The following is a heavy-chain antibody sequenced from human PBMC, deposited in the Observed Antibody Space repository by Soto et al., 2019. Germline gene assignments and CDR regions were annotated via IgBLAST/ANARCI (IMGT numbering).Heavy chain of an antibody. J-gene: IGHJ4*02. V-gene: IGHV3-48*01. CDR1: GFTFSSYS. CDR2: VGSSGSST. Sequence: GGSLRLSCAASGFTFSSYSMNWVRQAPGRGLEWVSYVGSSGSSTYYADSVKGRFTISRDNAKNSLYLQMNSLRAEDTAVYYCARGTHDFWSGYWTFDYWGQGTLVTVSS. D-gene: IGHD3-3*01. CDR3: ARGTHDFWSGYWTFDY.